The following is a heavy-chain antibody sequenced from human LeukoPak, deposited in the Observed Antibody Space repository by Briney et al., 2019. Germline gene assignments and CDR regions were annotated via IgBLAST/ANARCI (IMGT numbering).Heavy chain of an antibody. D-gene: IGHD2-2*01. Sequence: SETLSLTCTVSGGSISSSSYYWGWIRQPPGKGLEWIGSIYYSGSTYYNPSLKSRVTISVDTPKNQFSLELSSVTAADTAVYYCATYRTSFIYWYFDLWGRGTLVTVSS. CDR3: ATYRTSFIYWYFDL. J-gene: IGHJ2*01. CDR1: GGSISSSSYY. V-gene: IGHV4-39*07. CDR2: IYYSGST.